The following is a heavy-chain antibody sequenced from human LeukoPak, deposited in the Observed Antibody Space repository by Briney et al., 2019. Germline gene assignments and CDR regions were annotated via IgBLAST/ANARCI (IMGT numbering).Heavy chain of an antibody. J-gene: IGHJ6*02. D-gene: IGHD3-16*01. CDR1: GFTFSNYA. V-gene: IGHV3-23*01. Sequence: WGSLRLSCTASGFTFSNYAMTWVRQAPGKGLEWVSSISGTGGRTYSADSVKGRFTISRDNSKNTLYLQMKNLRVEHTAVYYCAKGLHGGVGYGVDVWGQGTTVSVSS. CDR3: AKGLHGGVGYGVDV. CDR2: ISGTGGRT.